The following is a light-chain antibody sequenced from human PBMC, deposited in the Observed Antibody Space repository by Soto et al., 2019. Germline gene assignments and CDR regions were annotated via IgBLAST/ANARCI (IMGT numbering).Light chain of an antibody. Sequence: QSALTQPASVSGSPGQSVTISCTGTSSDVGNYNHVSWYQQHPGKAPKLMIYEVTQRPSGVSNRFSASKSGNTASLTISGLQAEDESDYYCCSYAGSQTWVFGGGTKVTVL. CDR2: EVT. J-gene: IGLJ3*02. V-gene: IGLV2-23*02. CDR1: SSDVGNYNH. CDR3: CSYAGSQTWV.